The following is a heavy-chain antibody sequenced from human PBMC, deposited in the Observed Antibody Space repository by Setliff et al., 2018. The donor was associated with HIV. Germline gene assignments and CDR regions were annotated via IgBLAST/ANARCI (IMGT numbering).Heavy chain of an antibody. J-gene: IGHJ4*02. D-gene: IGHD5-18*01. CDR1: GYTFSTNA. CDR3: AKEGDRYGLDLDY. CDR2: INAGDDNT. V-gene: IGHV1-3*01. Sequence: ASVKVSCKAFGYTFSTNAIHWVRQAPGQRLEWMGYINAGDDNTRYSEKFQGRVTFSRDTSASTAYMELSSLRSEDTAVYYCAKEGDRYGLDLDYWGQGTLVTVSS.